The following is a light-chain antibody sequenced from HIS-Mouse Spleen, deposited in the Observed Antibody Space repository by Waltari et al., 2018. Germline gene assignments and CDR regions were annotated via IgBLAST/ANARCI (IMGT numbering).Light chain of an antibody. J-gene: IGLJ2*01. CDR3: SSYAGSNNFVV. V-gene: IGLV2-8*01. CDR2: EVS. CDR1: SSDVGGYNY. Sequence: QSALTQPPSASGSPGQSVTISCTGTSSDVGGYNYVSWYQQHPGKAPKLMIYEVSKRPSGGPDRFSDSKSCNTASLTVSGLQAEDEADYYCSSYAGSNNFVVFGGGTKLTVL.